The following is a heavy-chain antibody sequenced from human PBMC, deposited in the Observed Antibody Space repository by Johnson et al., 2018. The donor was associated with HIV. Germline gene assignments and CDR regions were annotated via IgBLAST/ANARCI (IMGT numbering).Heavy chain of an antibody. CDR2: MWYDGSKK. CDR1: GFTFSSYG. D-gene: IGHD6-13*01. V-gene: IGHV3-33*06. Sequence: QVQLMESGGGLVQPGGSLRLSCAASGFTFSSYGMHWVRQAPGKGLEWVAGMWYDGSKKDYADSVKGRFTISRDNSKNTLHLQMNSLRAEDTAVYYCAKCIWGSSLIDAFDIWGQGTMVTVSS. CDR3: AKCIWGSSLIDAFDI. J-gene: IGHJ3*02.